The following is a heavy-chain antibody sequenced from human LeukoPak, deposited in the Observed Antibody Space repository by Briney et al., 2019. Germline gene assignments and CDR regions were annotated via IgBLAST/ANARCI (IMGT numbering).Heavy chain of an antibody. CDR2: ITPDGNAA. D-gene: IGHD2-15*01. Sequence: GGSLRLSCVASGFTFSGHWMHWGRQVPGNGLMAVSRITPDGNAAAYADSVKGRFTISRDNAKNTLYLEMNSLTAEDTALYHCTRSGYSNGYDYWGQGTLVTVSS. V-gene: IGHV3-74*03. J-gene: IGHJ4*02. CDR3: TRSGYSNGYDY. CDR1: GFTFSGHW.